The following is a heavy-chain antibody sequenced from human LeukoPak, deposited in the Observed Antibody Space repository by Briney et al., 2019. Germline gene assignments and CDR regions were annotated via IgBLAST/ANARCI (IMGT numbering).Heavy chain of an antibody. V-gene: IGHV1-8*01. CDR2: MNPNSGNT. J-gene: IGHJ6*02. CDR3: ARSIHYYDSSGPFDYYYYGMDV. CDR1: GYTFTSYD. D-gene: IGHD3-22*01. Sequence: ASVKVSCKASGYTFTSYDINWVRQATGQGLEWMGWMNPNSGNTGYAQKFQGRVTMTRNASISTAYMELSSLRSEDTAVYYCARSIHYYDSSGPFDYYYYGMDVWGQGTTVTVSS.